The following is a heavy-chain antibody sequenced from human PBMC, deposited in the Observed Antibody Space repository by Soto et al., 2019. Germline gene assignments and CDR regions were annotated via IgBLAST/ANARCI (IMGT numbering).Heavy chain of an antibody. Sequence: GASVKVSCKASGGAFSDYAFSWVRQAPGQRLERLGGIMPIFRAPDYAQKFQGRVTITADEFTRTAYMEMNSLRSEDTAVFYCASWLKGPDIGNYYYGMDVWGQGTTVTVSS. D-gene: IGHD2-15*01. CDR3: ASWLKGPDIGNYYYGMDV. CDR2: IMPIFRAP. V-gene: IGHV1-69*13. CDR1: GGAFSDYA. J-gene: IGHJ6*02.